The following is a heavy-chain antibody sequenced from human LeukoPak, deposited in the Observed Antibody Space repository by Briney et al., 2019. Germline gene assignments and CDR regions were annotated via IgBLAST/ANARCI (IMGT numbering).Heavy chain of an antibody. Sequence: GRSPRLSCVASGFTFSRYAMHWVRLAPGKGLEWVAVISYDGSNKYYADSVKGRFTISRDNSKNTLYLQRNSLRAEDTALYYCARDGNFYYGPGSYCDYWGQGTLVTVSS. CDR2: ISYDGSNK. CDR1: GFTFSRYA. CDR3: ARDGNFYYGPGSYCDY. D-gene: IGHD3-10*01. V-gene: IGHV3-30-3*01. J-gene: IGHJ4*02.